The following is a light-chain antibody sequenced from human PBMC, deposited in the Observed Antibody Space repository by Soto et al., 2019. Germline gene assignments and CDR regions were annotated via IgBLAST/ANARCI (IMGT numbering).Light chain of an antibody. J-gene: IGLJ2*01. Sequence: QLVLTQPPSASGTPGQRVTISCSGSSSNIGSNTVNWYQQLPGTAPKLLIYSNNQRPSGVPDRFSGSKSGTSASLAISGLQSEDEGDYYCAAWDDSLKGVVFGGGTQLTVL. CDR1: SSNIGSNT. V-gene: IGLV1-44*01. CDR2: SNN. CDR3: AAWDDSLKGVV.